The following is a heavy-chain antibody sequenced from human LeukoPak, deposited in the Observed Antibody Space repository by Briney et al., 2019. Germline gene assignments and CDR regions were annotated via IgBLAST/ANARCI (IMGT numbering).Heavy chain of an antibody. V-gene: IGHV3-20*04. CDR2: INWNGGST. CDR1: GFTFDNYG. Sequence: PGGSLRLSCAASGFTFDNYGMGWVRQAPGKGLEWVSGINWNGGSTGYADSVKGRSTISRDNAKNSLYLQMNSLRAEDTALYYCARIDTYYYDSSGYYSAFDIWGQGTIVTVSS. CDR3: ARIDTYYYDSSGYYSAFDI. J-gene: IGHJ3*02. D-gene: IGHD3-22*01.